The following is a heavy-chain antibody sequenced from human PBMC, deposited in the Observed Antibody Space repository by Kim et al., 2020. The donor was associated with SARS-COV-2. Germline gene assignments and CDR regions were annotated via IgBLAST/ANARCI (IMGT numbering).Heavy chain of an antibody. Sequence: SETLSLTCAVYGGSFSGYYWSWIRQPPGKGLEWIGEINHSGSTNYNPSLKSRVTISVDTSKNQFSLKLSSVTAADTAVYYCARGYSSSYSYYYYGMDVW. V-gene: IGHV4-34*01. D-gene: IGHD6-6*01. CDR3: ARGYSSSYSYYYYGMDV. CDR1: GGSFSGYY. CDR2: INHSGST. J-gene: IGHJ6*01.